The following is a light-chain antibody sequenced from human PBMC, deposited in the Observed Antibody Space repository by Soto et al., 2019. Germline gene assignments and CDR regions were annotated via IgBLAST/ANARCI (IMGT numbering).Light chain of an antibody. CDR2: SAS. Sequence: EIVMTQSPATLSVSPMVRATPSVMASQSISDTLAWYQQKPGQAPRLLIYSASRGATGFPARFSGSGSGTEFTLTISSLQPDDFATYYCQQYNSYSRTFGQGTKVDIK. CDR1: QSISDT. CDR3: QQYNSYSRT. J-gene: IGKJ1*01. V-gene: IGKV3-15*01.